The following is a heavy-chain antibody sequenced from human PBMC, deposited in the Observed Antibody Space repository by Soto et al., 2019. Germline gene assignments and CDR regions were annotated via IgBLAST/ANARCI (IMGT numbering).Heavy chain of an antibody. Sequence: GCVGLLHGASWINLKKFSLSGVPRESGKGLEWVSASSGSGGSTYYADSVKGRFTISRDNSKNTLYLQMNSLRAEDTAVYYCAKDLSSSGPFGMDVWGQGTTVTVSS. D-gene: IGHD3-22*01. CDR1: INLKKFS. V-gene: IGHV3-23*01. CDR2: SSGSGGST. J-gene: IGHJ6*02. CDR3: AKDLSSSGPFGMDV.